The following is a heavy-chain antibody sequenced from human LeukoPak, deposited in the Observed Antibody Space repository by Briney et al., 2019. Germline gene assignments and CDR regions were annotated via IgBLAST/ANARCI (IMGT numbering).Heavy chain of an antibody. CDR3: ARDWGVQLERPAFDI. V-gene: IGHV3-7*01. Sequence: AGGSLRLSCAASGFTFSSYWMSWVRQAPGKGLEWVANIKQDGSEKYYVDSVKGRFTISRDNAKNSLYLQMNSLRAEDTAVYYCARDWGVQLERPAFDIWGQGTMVTVSS. D-gene: IGHD1-1*01. CDR1: GFTFSSYW. CDR2: IKQDGSEK. J-gene: IGHJ3*02.